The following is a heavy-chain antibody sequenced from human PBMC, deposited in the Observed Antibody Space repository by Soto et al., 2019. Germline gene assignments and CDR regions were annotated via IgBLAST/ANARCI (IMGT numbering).Heavy chain of an antibody. J-gene: IGHJ3*02. D-gene: IGHD3-10*01. CDR2: IKQDGSEK. CDR3: ARIRITMVRGVMFGAFDI. Sequence: EVQLVESGGGLVQPGGSLRLSCAASGFTFSSYWMSWVRQAPGKGLEWVANIKQDGSEKYYVDSVKGRFTISRDNAKNSLYPQMNSLRAEDTAVYYCARIRITMVRGVMFGAFDIWGQGTMVTVPS. V-gene: IGHV3-7*01. CDR1: GFTFSSYW.